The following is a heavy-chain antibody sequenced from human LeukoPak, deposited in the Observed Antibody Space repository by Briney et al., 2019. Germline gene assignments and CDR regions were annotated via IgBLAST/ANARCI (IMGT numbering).Heavy chain of an antibody. D-gene: IGHD3-9*01. Sequence: SETLSLTSAVYGGSFSGYYWSWIRQPPGKGLEWIGEINHSGSTNYNPSLKSRVTISVDTSKNQFSLKLSSVTAADTAVYYCARGRNAFDWLLLGGSAIDYWGQGTLVTVSS. CDR3: ARGRNAFDWLLLGGSAIDY. J-gene: IGHJ4*02. CDR2: INHSGST. V-gene: IGHV4-34*01. CDR1: GGSFSGYY.